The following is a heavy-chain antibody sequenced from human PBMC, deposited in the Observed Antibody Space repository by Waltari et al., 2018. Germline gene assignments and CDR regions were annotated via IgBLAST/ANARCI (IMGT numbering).Heavy chain of an antibody. D-gene: IGHD3-16*02. J-gene: IGHJ3*02. V-gene: IGHV3-48*01. CDR1: GSTFSSYS. CDR2: IGSSSGSM. CDR3: VRDHRWAFDI. Sequence: EVQLVESGGGLVQPGGSLRLSCAASGSTFSSYSMNWVRQAPGKGLEWLSYIGSSSGSMDYADSVKGRFTISRDNAKNSLFLEMNSLRAADTAVYYCVRDHRWAFDIWGQGTMVTVSS.